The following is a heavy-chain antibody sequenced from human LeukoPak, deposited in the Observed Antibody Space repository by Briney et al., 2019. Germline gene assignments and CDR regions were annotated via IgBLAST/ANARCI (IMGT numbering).Heavy chain of an antibody. V-gene: IGHV1-18*01. Sequence: ASVKVSCKAPGYAFTTYAISWVRQAPGQGLEWMGWISVYNGNTNYAQKLQGRVTMTTDTSTSTAYMELRSLRSDDAAVYYCARGDYGDYWGQGTLATVSS. CDR3: ARGDYGDY. CDR2: ISVYNGNT. J-gene: IGHJ4*02. CDR1: GYAFTTYA.